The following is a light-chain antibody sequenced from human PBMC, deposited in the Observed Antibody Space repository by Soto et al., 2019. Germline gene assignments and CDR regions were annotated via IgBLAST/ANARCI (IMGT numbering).Light chain of an antibody. J-gene: IGKJ3*01. CDR3: QQYGSSPPFT. V-gene: IGKV3-20*01. CDR1: QSVYSSY. CDR2: SAS. Sequence: EIVLTQSPGTLSLSPGERATLSCRASQSVYSSYLAWYQHKPGQAPRLLIYSASSRATGIPDRFSGSGSGTDVTLTISRLEPEDVAVDYCQQYGSSPPFTFGPGTKVDIK.